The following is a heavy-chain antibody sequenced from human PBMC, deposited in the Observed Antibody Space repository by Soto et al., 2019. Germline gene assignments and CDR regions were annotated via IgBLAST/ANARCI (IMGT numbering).Heavy chain of an antibody. D-gene: IGHD2-2*01. CDR1: GGSISSGGSY. CDR3: ARGHCVSSSCPYLDL. J-gene: IGHJ2*01. V-gene: IGHV4-31*03. Sequence: QVQLQESGPGLVKPSQTLSLTCTVSGGSISSGGSYWSWIRQSPGKGLEWIGYIYYSGTTYYNPSLHGRVSLPLPTSNNQSSLTWSSVTAADPAIYYCARGHCVSSSCPYLDLWGRGTLVTVSS. CDR2: IYYSGTT.